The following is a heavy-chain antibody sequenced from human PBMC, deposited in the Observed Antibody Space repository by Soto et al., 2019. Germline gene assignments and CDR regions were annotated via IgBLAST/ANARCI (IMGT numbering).Heavy chain of an antibody. Sequence: GGSLRLSCAASGFTFSDYYMSWIRQAPGKGLEWVSYISSSGSTIYYADSVKGRFTISRDNAKNSLYLQMNSLRTEDTAVYYCARDTGYYYDSSGYYDYWGQGTLVTVSS. CDR3: ARDTGYYYDSSGYYDY. J-gene: IGHJ4*02. D-gene: IGHD3-22*01. CDR1: GFTFSDYY. CDR2: ISSSGSTI. V-gene: IGHV3-11*01.